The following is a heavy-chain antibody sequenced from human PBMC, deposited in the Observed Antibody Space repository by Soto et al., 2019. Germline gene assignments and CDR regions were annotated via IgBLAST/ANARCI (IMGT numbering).Heavy chain of an antibody. CDR1: GGTFSSYA. CDR2: IIPIFGTA. Sequence: QVQLVQSGAEVKKPGSSVKVSCKASGGTFSSYAITWVRQAPGQGLEWMGGIIPIFGTANYAQKFQARVTITAEESTSTAYMELSSLRSEDTAVYYCARDRGHSSGYYPYWFDPWGQGTLVTVSS. CDR3: ARDRGHSSGYYPYWFDP. J-gene: IGHJ5*02. D-gene: IGHD3-22*01. V-gene: IGHV1-69*12.